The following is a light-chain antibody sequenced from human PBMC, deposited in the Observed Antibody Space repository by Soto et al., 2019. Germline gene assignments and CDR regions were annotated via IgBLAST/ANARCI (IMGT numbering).Light chain of an antibody. CDR3: CSHAGRGSVL. CDR2: DVT. J-gene: IGLJ2*01. Sequence: QSVLAQPASVSGSPGQSITISCTGTSSDIGRYNLVSWYQQYPGKAPKLVIYDVTKRPSGVSDRFSASKSGNTASLRISGLQAEDEADYYCCSHAGRGSVLFGGGTKLTVL. V-gene: IGLV2-23*02. CDR1: SSDIGRYNL.